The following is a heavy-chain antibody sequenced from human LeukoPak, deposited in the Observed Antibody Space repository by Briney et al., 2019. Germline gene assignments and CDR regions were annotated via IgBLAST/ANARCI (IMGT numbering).Heavy chain of an antibody. J-gene: IGHJ4*02. Sequence: GGSLRLSCAASGFTFSSYALSWVRQAPGKGLEWVSAISGSGGSTYYADSVKGRFTISRDNSKNTLYLQMNSLRAEDTAVYYCAKRVSSSGWDNYFDYWGQGTLVTVSS. CDR3: AKRVSSSGWDNYFDY. V-gene: IGHV3-23*01. CDR2: ISGSGGST. D-gene: IGHD6-19*01. CDR1: GFTFSSYA.